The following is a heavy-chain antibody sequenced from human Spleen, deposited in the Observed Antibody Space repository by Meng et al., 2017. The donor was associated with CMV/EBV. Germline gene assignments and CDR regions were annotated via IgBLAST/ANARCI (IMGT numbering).Heavy chain of an antibody. J-gene: IGHJ4*02. CDR1: GFTFSSYA. V-gene: IGHV3-74*01. CDR2: INSDGSST. CDR3: TRLKGDTGFDY. Sequence: GESLKISCAASGFTFSSYAMHWVRQAPGKGLAWVSRINSDGSSTSYADSVKGRFTISRDDSKNTAYLQMNSLKTEDTAVYYCTRLKGDTGFDYWGQGTLVTVSS. D-gene: IGHD5-18*01.